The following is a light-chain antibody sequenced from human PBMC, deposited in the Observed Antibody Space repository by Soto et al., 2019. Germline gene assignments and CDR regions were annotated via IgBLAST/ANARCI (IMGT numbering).Light chain of an antibody. Sequence: EIVLTQSPATLSLSPGERATLSCRASQGVSTYFAWYRQKPGLAPRLLIYDASNRAVGIPARFSGSGSGTDFTLTISSLEPEDFAVYYCQQRSIWPPLTFGGGTKVEIK. CDR3: QQRSIWPPLT. V-gene: IGKV3-11*01. J-gene: IGKJ4*01. CDR1: QGVSTY. CDR2: DAS.